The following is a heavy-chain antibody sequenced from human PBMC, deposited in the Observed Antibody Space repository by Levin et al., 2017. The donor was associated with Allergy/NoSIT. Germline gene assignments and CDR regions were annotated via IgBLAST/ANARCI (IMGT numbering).Heavy chain of an antibody. J-gene: IGHJ4*02. CDR2: VRNKANSYTT. CDR3: ARRSACGRADCHFDL. CDR1: GFTFSDHY. V-gene: IGHV3-72*01. D-gene: IGHD2-21*01. Sequence: PGGSLRLSCEASGFTFSDHYMDWVRQAPGKGLEWVGRVRNKANSYTTVYAASVKGRCTISRDDSKNSLYLQMNSLTAEDTAVYYCARRSACGRADCHFDLWGQGALVTVS.